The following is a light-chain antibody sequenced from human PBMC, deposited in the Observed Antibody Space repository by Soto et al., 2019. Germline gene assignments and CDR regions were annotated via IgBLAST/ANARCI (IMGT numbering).Light chain of an antibody. CDR1: QSVLYSNNKNY. V-gene: IGKV4-1*01. Sequence: DIVMTQSPDSLAVSLGERATINCKSSQSVLYSNNKNYLAWYQQKPGQHPKLLIYWASTRESGVPERFSGIGSGTDLTLTISSLQSEDVAVYYCQKYYSNPFTFGGGNKVDIQ. CDR2: WAS. CDR3: QKYYSNPFT. J-gene: IGKJ4*01.